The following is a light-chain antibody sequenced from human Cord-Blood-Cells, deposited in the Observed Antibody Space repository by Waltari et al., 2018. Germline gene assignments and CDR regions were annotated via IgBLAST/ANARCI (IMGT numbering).Light chain of an antibody. CDR1: KLGDKY. V-gene: IGLV3-1*01. CDR3: QAWDSSTAV. CDR2: QDS. J-gene: IGLJ3*02. Sequence: SYELTQPPSVSVSPGQTASITCSGDKLGDKYACWYQQKPGQSPVLVIYQDSKRPSGIPERFSGSNSGNTATLTISGTQARDEADYYRQAWDSSTAVFGGGTKLTVL.